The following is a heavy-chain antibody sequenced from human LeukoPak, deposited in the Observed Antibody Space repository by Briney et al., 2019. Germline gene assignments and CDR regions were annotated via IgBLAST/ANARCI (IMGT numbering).Heavy chain of an antibody. CDR1: GFIFSNYG. CDR2: IWYDGSKK. CDR3: AREFAPYYFDY. V-gene: IGHV3-33*01. D-gene: IGHD3-10*01. J-gene: IGHJ4*02. Sequence: GGSLRLSCAPYGFIFSNYGMHWVRQAPGKGLEWVAVIWYDGSKKFYAGSVKGRLTISRDNSNNRLYLQMNSLRADDTAVYYCAREFAPYYFDYWGQGTLVTVSS.